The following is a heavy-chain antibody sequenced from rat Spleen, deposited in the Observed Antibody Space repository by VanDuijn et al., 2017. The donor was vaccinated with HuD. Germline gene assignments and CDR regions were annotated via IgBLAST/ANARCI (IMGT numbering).Heavy chain of an antibody. J-gene: IGHJ2*01. CDR3: TRDTGDY. CDR1: GFTFSDHG. CDR2: ISYDGSST. V-gene: IGHV5-29*01. Sequence: EVQLVESGGGLVQPGRSLKLSCTASGFTFSDHGMAWVRQAPTKGLEWVATISYDGSSTYYRDSVKGRFTISRDNAKSTLYLQMNSLRSEDTATYYCTRDTGDYWGQGVMVTVSS. D-gene: IGHD4-1*01.